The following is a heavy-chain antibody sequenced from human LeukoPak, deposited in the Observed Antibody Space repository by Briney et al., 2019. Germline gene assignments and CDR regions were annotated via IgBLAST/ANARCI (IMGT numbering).Heavy chain of an antibody. D-gene: IGHD6-19*01. CDR2: INHSGST. CDR3: ARGGGYSGWPFDY. J-gene: IGHJ4*02. CDR1: GGSFSGYY. Sequence: SETLSLTCAVYGGSFSGYYWSWIRQPPGKGLEWIGEINHSGSTNYNPSLKNRVTISVDTSKNQFSLKLSSVTAADTAVYYCARGGGYSGWPFDYWGQGTLVTVSS. V-gene: IGHV4-34*01.